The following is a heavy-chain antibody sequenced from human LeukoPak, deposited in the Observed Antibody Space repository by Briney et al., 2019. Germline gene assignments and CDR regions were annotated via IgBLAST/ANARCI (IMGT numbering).Heavy chain of an antibody. J-gene: IGHJ5*02. CDR3: ARHWATLNWFDP. CDR1: GFTFSSYE. Sequence: GGSLRLSCAASGFTFSSYEMNWVRQAPGKGLEWVSYISSSGSTIYYADSVKGRFTISRDNAKNSLYLQMNSLRAEDTAVYYCARHWATLNWFDPWGQGTLVTVSS. CDR2: ISSSGSTI. D-gene: IGHD5-12*01. V-gene: IGHV3-48*03.